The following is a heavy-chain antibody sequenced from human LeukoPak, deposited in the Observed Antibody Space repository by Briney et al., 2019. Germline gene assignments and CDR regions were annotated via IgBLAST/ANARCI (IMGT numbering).Heavy chain of an antibody. CDR2: IYYSGST. D-gene: IGHD3-10*01. CDR1: GGSISSGGYY. CDR3: ARETNGSGSYAPDY. J-gene: IGHJ4*02. Sequence: PSEALSLTCTVSGGSISSGGYYWSWIRQHPGKSLEWIGYIYYSGSTYYNPSLKSRVTISVDTSKNQFSLKLSSVTAADTAVYYCARETNGSGSYAPDYWGQGTLVTVSS. V-gene: IGHV4-31*03.